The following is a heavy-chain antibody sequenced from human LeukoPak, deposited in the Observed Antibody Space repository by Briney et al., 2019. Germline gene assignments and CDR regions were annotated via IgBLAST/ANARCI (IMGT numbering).Heavy chain of an antibody. Sequence: GGSLRLSCIASGFTLSTSWMTWVRQAPGKGLEWVTNINRDGSQIDYMDSVKGRFTISRDSADNALYLQMKSLRAKDTATYYCARGGLSAGFDYWGQGTLVTVSS. CDR2: INRDGSQI. J-gene: IGHJ4*02. CDR1: GFTLSTSW. CDR3: ARGGLSAGFDY. D-gene: IGHD3-16*02. V-gene: IGHV3-7*01.